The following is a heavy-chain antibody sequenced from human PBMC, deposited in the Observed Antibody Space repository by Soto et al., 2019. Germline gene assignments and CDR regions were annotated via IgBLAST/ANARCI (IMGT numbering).Heavy chain of an antibody. CDR1: GGTFSSYA. CDR3: ARDSLVVVAATPRWFDP. J-gene: IGHJ5*02. CDR2: IIPIFGTA. D-gene: IGHD2-15*01. Sequence: QVQLVQSGAEVKKPGSSVKVSCKSSGGTFSSYAFSWVRQAPGHGLEWMGGIIPIFGTANYAQKFQGRVTTPADEATSTAYMELSSLSCEDTVVYYCARDSLVVVAATPRWFDPWGQGTLVSVSS. V-gene: IGHV1-69*01.